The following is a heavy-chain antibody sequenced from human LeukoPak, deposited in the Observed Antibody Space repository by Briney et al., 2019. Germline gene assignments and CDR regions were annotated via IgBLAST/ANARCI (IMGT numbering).Heavy chain of an antibody. Sequence: SETLSLTCAVSGGSISSSNWWSWVRQPPGKGLEWIGEIYHSGSTNYNPSLKSRVTISVDTSKNQFSLKLSSVTAADTAVYYCAREGRLRYFDWLLSNWGQGTLVTVSS. J-gene: IGHJ4*02. CDR1: GGSISSSNW. D-gene: IGHD3-9*01. CDR3: AREGRLRYFDWLLSN. V-gene: IGHV4-4*02. CDR2: IYHSGST.